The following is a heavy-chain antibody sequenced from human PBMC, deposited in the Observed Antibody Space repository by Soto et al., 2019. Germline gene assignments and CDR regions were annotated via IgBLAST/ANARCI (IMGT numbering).Heavy chain of an antibody. CDR3: ARGPLAGSSDYGMDV. CDR1: GGSISSYY. CDR2: IYYSGST. Sequence: PSETLSLTCTVSGGSISSYYWSWIRQPPGKGLEWIGYIYYSGSTNYNPSLKSRVTISVDTSKNQFSLKLSSVTAADTAVYYCARGPLAGSSDYGMDVWGQGTTVTVSS. V-gene: IGHV4-59*01. D-gene: IGHD3-10*01. J-gene: IGHJ6*02.